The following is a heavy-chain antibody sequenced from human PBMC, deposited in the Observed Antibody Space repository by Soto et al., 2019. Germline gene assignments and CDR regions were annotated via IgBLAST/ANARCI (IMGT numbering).Heavy chain of an antibody. D-gene: IGHD2-2*01. CDR3: ARVILYCSSTSCPLDAFDI. J-gene: IGHJ3*02. V-gene: IGHV1-3*01. CDR1: GYTFTSYA. Sequence: ASVKVSCKASGYTFTSYAMHWVRQAPGQRLEWMGWINAGNGNTKYSQKFQGRVTITRGTSASTAYMELSSLRSEDTAVYYCARVILYCSSTSCPLDAFDIWGHGTMVTVSS. CDR2: INAGNGNT.